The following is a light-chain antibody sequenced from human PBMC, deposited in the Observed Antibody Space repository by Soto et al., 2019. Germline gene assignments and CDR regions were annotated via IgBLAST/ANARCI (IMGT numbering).Light chain of an antibody. J-gene: IGKJ2*01. CDR1: QTLTTRF. CDR2: GAS. V-gene: IGKV3-20*01. CDR3: QQYADLPYT. Sequence: EIVLTQSPGTLSLSPGERATLSCMASQTLTTRFLAWYQQKPGQAPRLLIYGASSRATGIPDRFSGSGSGTEYNLPISRLEPEDFAVYSCQQYADLPYTFGQGTTLEVK.